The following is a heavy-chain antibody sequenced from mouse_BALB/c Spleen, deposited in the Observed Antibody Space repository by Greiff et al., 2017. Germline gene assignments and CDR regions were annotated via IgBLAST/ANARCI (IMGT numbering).Heavy chain of an antibody. CDR1: GYTFTDYA. CDR2: ISTYYGDA. D-gene: IGHD2-1*01. Sequence: QQSGAELVRPGVSVKISCKGSGYTFTDYAMHWVKQSHAKSLEWIGVISTYYGDASYNQKFKGKATMTVDKSSSTAYMELARLTSEDSAIYYCARGGNYPFDYWGQGTTLTVSS. J-gene: IGHJ2*01. CDR3: ARGGNYPFDY. V-gene: IGHV1S137*01.